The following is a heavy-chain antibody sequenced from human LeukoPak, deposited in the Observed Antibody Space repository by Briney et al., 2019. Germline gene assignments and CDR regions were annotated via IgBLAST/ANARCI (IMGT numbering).Heavy chain of an antibody. CDR2: INPNSGGT. CDR1: GYTFTSYD. CDR3: ARLLRAAVGALDI. D-gene: IGHD6-13*01. V-gene: IGHV1-2*02. J-gene: IGHJ3*02. Sequence: ASVKVSCKASGYTFTSYDINWVRQASGQGLEWMGWINPNSGGTNYAQKFQGRVTMTRDTSISTAYMELSRLRSDDTAVYYCARLLRAAVGALDIWGQGTMVTVSS.